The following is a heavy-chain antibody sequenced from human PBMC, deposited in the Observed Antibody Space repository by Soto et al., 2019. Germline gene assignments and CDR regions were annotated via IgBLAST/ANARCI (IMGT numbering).Heavy chain of an antibody. D-gene: IGHD3-16*02. Sequence: EVQLLESGGGLVQPGGSLRLSCAASGFTFSSYAMNWVRQAPGKGLEWVSVISGSGGTTYYADSVKGRFTISRDNSQNTLHLQMNTLRAEDTAVYYCAKEGGGYRAFDIWGQGTMVTVSS. CDR1: GFTFSSYA. CDR3: AKEGGGYRAFDI. V-gene: IGHV3-23*01. J-gene: IGHJ3*02. CDR2: ISGSGGTT.